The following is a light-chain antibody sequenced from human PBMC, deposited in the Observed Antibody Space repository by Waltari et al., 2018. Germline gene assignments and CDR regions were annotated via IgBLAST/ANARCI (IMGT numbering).Light chain of an antibody. V-gene: IGKV2-28*01. J-gene: IGKJ2*01. CDR1: QGLLHTTGYNY. CDR2: LGS. CDR3: MQVFQTPYT. Sequence: DILMTQSPLTLPVTPGEPASISCRSSQGLLHTTGYNYLGWYLQKPGQSPQLLIYLGSNRASGVPDRFSGSASGTDFTLTISRVEAEDVGVYYCMQVFQTPYTFGQGTKLEIK.